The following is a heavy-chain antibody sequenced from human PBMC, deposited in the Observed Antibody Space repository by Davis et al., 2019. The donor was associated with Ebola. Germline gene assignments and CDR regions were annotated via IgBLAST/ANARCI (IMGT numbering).Heavy chain of an antibody. CDR1: GGTFSSYA. D-gene: IGHD1-26*01. V-gene: IGHV1-69*04. Sequence: SVKVSCKASGGTFSSYAISWVRQAPGQGLEWMGRIIPILGIANYAQKFQGRVTITADKSTSTAYMELSSLRSEDTAVYYCARDGREPDYYYYGMDVWGQGTTVTVSS. CDR2: IIPILGIA. CDR3: ARDGREPDYYYYGMDV. J-gene: IGHJ6*02.